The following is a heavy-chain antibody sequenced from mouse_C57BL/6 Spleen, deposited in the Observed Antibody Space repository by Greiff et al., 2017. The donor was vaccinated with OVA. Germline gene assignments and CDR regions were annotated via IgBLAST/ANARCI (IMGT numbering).Heavy chain of an antibody. CDR3: SFCGCYPILLPCFDY. CDR2: IYPSDSET. V-gene: IGHV1-61*01. CDR1: GYTFTSYW. J-gene: IGHJ2*01. Sequence: VQLQQPGAELVRPGSSVKLSCKASGYTFTSYWMDWVKQRPGQGLEWIGNIYPSDSETHYNQKFKDKATLPVDKSSCTSYMQLSSLTSEDSAVYYFSFCGCYPILLPCFDYWGQGTTLTVSS.